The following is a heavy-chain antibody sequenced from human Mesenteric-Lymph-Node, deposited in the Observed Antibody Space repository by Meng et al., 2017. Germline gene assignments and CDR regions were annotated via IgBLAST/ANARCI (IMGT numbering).Heavy chain of an antibody. CDR2: INPNNGGT. Sequence: ASVKVSCKASGYTFTNYRIDWVRQAPGQGLEWVGWINPNNGGTNYAQKFQGRVTMTGDTSITTAYMELSSLRSDDTAVYYCARVENDLLAGEDAFYLWGQGTLVTVSS. CDR3: ARVENDLLAGEDAFYL. CDR1: GYTFTNYR. J-gene: IGHJ3*01. D-gene: IGHD3-9*01. V-gene: IGHV1-2*02.